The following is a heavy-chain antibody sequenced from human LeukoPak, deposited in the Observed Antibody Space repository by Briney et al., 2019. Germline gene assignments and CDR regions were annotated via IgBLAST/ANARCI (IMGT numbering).Heavy chain of an antibody. D-gene: IGHD2-15*01. CDR1: GVTVSSTY. CDR3: ARDRGSGIDY. CDR2: IYSGGNT. J-gene: IGHJ4*02. V-gene: IGHV3-53*01. Sequence: PGGSLRLSCAASGVTVSSTYMTWVRQAPGKGLEWVSVIYSGGNTYYGDSVQGRFTISRDNSKNTLYLLMNSLRADDTAIYYCARDRGSGIDYWGQGILVTVSS.